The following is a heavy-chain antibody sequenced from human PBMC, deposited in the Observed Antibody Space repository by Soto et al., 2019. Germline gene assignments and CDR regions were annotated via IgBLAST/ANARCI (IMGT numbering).Heavy chain of an antibody. CDR1: GCTSSKFA. Sequence: RLSCTASGCTSSKFAMTWVRQTPRKGLEWVSAISYNGGGTYYVDSVKGRFTVSRDNSKNTLYLQMHSLRAEDTAVYYCAKDRVPNDSSRYYLILTDSRGQGTVVTVSS. D-gene: IGHD3-22*01. CDR3: AKDRVPNDSSRYYLILTDS. J-gene: IGHJ4*02. CDR2: ISYNGGGT. V-gene: IGHV3-23*01.